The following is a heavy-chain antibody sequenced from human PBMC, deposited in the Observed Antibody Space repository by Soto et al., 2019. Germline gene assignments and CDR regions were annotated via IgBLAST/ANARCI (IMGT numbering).Heavy chain of an antibody. V-gene: IGHV3-30-3*01. CDR2: ISYDGSNK. Sequence: SLRLSCAASGFTFTTHAMHWVRQAPGKGLEWVALISYDGSNKYYADSVKGRFTISRDNSKDTLYLQMNSLRAEDTAVYYCARDSIIVVAYDAFDMWGQGTMVTVSS. CDR3: ARDSIIVVAYDAFDM. J-gene: IGHJ3*02. D-gene: IGHD3-22*01. CDR1: GFTFTTHA.